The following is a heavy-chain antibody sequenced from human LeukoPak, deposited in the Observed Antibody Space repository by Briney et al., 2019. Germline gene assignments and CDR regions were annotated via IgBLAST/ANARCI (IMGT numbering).Heavy chain of an antibody. CDR2: IIPIFGTA. CDR3: AVVVVAVLPYYYYYGMDV. Sequence: ASVKVSCKASGGTFSSYAISWVRQAPGQGLEWMGGIIPIFGTANYAQKFQGRVTITADESTSTAYMELSSLRSEDTAVYYCAVVVVAVLPYYYYYGMDVWGKGTTVTVSS. V-gene: IGHV1-69*13. J-gene: IGHJ6*04. D-gene: IGHD2-15*01. CDR1: GGTFSSYA.